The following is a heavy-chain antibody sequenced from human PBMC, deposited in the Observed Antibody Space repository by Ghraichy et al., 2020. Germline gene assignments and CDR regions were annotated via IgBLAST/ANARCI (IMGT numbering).Heavy chain of an antibody. CDR1: GFTFSSYW. V-gene: IGHV3-7*01. D-gene: IGHD3-16*01. Sequence: GGSLRLSCAASGFTFSSYWMSWVRQAPGKGLEWVANIKQDGSEKYYVDSVKGRFTISRDNAKNSLYLQMNSLRAEDTAVYYCARDQSRKADYETGYYFDYWGQGTLVTVSS. CDR3: ARDQSRKADYETGYYFDY. CDR2: IKQDGSEK. J-gene: IGHJ4*02.